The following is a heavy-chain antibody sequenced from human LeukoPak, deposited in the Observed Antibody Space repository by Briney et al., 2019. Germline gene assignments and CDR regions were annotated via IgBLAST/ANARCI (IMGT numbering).Heavy chain of an antibody. CDR3: AGARGYTYGFDY. V-gene: IGHV3-53*01. Sequence: GGSLRLSCAASGFTFSSYSMNWVRQAPGKGLEWVSVIYSGGRTYYADSVKGRFTISRDNSKNTVYLQMNSLRAEDTAVCYCAGARGYTYGFDYWGQGTLVTVSS. D-gene: IGHD5-18*01. CDR2: IYSGGRT. J-gene: IGHJ4*02. CDR1: GFTFSSYS.